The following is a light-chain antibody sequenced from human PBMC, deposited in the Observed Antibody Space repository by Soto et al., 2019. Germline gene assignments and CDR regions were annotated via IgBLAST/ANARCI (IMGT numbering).Light chain of an antibody. V-gene: IGLV1-40*01. Sequence: QLVLTQPPSVSGAPGQRVTISCTGSSSNIGAGYYVQWYQQLPGAAPKLLIYGNSNRPSGVPDRFSGSKSDTSASLTITGLQAEDEADYYCQSFDSSLSGVVFGGGTQLTVL. CDR3: QSFDSSLSGVV. J-gene: IGLJ2*01. CDR1: SSNIGAGYY. CDR2: GNS.